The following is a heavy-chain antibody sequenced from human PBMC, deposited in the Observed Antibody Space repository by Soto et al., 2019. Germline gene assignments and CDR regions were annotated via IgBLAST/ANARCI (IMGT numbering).Heavy chain of an antibody. CDR1: GFSLSTSGVS. J-gene: IGHJ6*02. CDR2: IYWDDDK. D-gene: IGHD2-21*02. V-gene: IGHV2-5*02. Sequence: QITLKESGPTLVKPTQTLTLTCTFSGFSLSTSGVSVGWIRQPPGKALEWLALIYWDDDKRYSPSLKSRLTITKDTSKNQVVLPMIXMDPVDTATYYCAHSRCGGDCLQSYPSHYYYGMDVWGQGTTVTVSS. CDR3: AHSRCGGDCLQSYPSHYYYGMDV.